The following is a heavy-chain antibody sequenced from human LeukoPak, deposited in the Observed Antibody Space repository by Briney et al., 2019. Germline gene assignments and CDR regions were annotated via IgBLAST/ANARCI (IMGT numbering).Heavy chain of an antibody. CDR3: ARWERWLGSDY. CDR2: IYYSGST. CDR1: GGSISSHY. D-gene: IGHD6-19*01. V-gene: IGHV4-59*11. J-gene: IGHJ4*02. Sequence: SETLSLTCTVSGGSISSHYWSWIRQPPGKGLEWIGYIYYSGSTNYNPSLKSRVTISVDTSKNQFSLMLSSLTAADTAVYYCARWERWLGSDYWGQGTLVTVSS.